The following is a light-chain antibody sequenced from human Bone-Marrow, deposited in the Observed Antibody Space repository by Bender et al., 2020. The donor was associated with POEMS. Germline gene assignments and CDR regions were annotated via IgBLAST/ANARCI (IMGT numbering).Light chain of an antibody. Sequence: AARVPCGGNNIGFKSVHWYQQKPGQAPVLVVYDDSDRPSGIPERFSGSNSGNTASLTISGLQAEDEADYYCCSYTTRSTYVFGSGTKVTVL. CDR2: DDS. J-gene: IGLJ1*01. CDR3: CSYTTRSTYV. V-gene: IGLV3-21*02. CDR1: NIGFKS.